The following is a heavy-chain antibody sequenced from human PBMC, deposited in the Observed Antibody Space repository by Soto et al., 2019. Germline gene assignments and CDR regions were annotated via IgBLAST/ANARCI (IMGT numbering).Heavy chain of an antibody. CDR2: IYYSGST. D-gene: IGHD3-22*01. V-gene: IGHV4-30-4*01. J-gene: IGHJ4*02. Sequence: PSETLSLTCTVSGGSISSGDYYWSWIRQPPGKGLEWIGYIYYSGSTYYNPSLKSRVSISIDTSQNQFSLKLTSLTAADTAVYYCARDPMFYYASSGYGGSYFDYWGQGSRVTVSS. CDR1: GGSISSGDYY. CDR3: ARDPMFYYASSGYGGSYFDY.